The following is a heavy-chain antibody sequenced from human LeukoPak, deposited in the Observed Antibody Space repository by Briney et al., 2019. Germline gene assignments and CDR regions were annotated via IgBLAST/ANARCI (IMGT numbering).Heavy chain of an antibody. Sequence: SETLSLTCTVSGGSINDYYWTWVRQAPGKGLEWIGYISNSGTADYNPSLKSRVTMSVDTSNNEFSLRLTSVTAADTAMYYCARVVRGAVTSNCFDPWGQGTLVTISS. CDR2: ISNSGTA. CDR1: GGSINDYY. J-gene: IGHJ5*02. CDR3: ARVVRGAVTSNCFDP. V-gene: IGHV4-59*01. D-gene: IGHD4-17*01.